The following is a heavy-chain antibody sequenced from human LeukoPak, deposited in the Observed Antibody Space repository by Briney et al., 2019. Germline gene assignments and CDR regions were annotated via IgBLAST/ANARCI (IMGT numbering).Heavy chain of an antibody. CDR2: VYYSGST. Sequence: NPSETLSLTCTVSGGSISTSYWSWIRQPPGKGLEWIGYVYYSGSTNYNPSLKSRGTISVDTSKNHFSLKLSSVTAADTAVYYCARQGGSGWNDFDYWGQGTLVTVSS. CDR1: GGSISTSY. CDR3: ARQGGSGWNDFDY. D-gene: IGHD6-19*01. V-gene: IGHV4-59*08. J-gene: IGHJ4*02.